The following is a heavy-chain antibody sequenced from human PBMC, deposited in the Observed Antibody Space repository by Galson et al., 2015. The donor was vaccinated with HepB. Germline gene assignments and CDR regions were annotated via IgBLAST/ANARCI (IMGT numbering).Heavy chain of an antibody. Sequence: SVKVSCKASGDTFSTNSFSWVRQAPGQGLEWMGGIIPIFETANFAQKFQDRVTITADESTSTAYMELRGLRAEDTAVYYCARASGYCTGGICYFIDAFDIWGQGTMVTVSS. D-gene: IGHD2-15*01. CDR2: IIPIFETA. V-gene: IGHV1-69*13. J-gene: IGHJ3*02. CDR1: GDTFSTNS. CDR3: ARASGYCTGGICYFIDAFDI.